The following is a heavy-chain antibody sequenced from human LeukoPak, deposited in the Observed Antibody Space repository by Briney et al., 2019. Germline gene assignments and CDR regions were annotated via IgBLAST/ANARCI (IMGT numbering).Heavy chain of an antibody. CDR3: AGPLNWFDP. J-gene: IGHJ5*02. CDR2: IYTSGST. CDR1: GGFISRGSYY. Sequence: PSQTLSLTCTVSGGFISRGSYYWSWIRQPAGKGLEWIGRIYTSGSTNYNPSLKSRVTISVDTSKNQFSLKVSSVTSADTAVYYCAGPLNWFDPCGQGTLVTASS. V-gene: IGHV4-61*02.